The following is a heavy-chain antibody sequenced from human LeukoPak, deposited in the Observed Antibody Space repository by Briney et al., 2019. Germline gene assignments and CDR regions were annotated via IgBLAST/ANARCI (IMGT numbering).Heavy chain of an antibody. CDR1: GYTFTSYD. Sequence: GASVKVSCKASGYTFTSYDINWVRQATGQGLEWMGWMNPNSGNTGYAQKFQGRVTITADESTSTAYMELSSLRSEDTAVYYCASRGTTEAFDIWGQGTMVTVSS. CDR2: MNPNSGNT. D-gene: IGHD1-7*01. CDR3: ASRGTTEAFDI. V-gene: IGHV1-8*01. J-gene: IGHJ3*02.